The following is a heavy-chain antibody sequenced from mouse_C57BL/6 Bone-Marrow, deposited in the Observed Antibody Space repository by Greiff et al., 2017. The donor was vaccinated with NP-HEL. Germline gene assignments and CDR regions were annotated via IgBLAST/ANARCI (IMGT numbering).Heavy chain of an antibody. D-gene: IGHD1-1*01. J-gene: IGHJ1*03. CDR1: GYSFTDYN. CDR3: ARWAYYGSSWYFDV. Sequence: EVQLQQSGPELVKPGASVKISCEASGYSFTDYNMNWVKQSNGKSLEWIGVINPNYGTTSYNQKFKGKATLTVDQSSSTAYMQLNSLTSEDSAVYYCARWAYYGSSWYFDVWGTGTTVTVSS. CDR2: INPNYGTT. V-gene: IGHV1-39*01.